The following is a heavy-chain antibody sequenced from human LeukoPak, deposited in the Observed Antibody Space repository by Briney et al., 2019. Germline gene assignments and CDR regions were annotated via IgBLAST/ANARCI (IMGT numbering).Heavy chain of an antibody. J-gene: IGHJ4*02. CDR1: GFTFRNYW. Sequence: GGSLRLSCAASGFTFRNYWMSWVRQAPGKGLEWVANIKEDGSERYYVDSVKGRFTISRDNAKNSLYLQMNSLRAEDTAVYYCANLRLLGFDSWGQGTLVTVSS. V-gene: IGHV3-7*01. D-gene: IGHD2-21*02. CDR2: IKEDGSER. CDR3: ANLRLLGFDS.